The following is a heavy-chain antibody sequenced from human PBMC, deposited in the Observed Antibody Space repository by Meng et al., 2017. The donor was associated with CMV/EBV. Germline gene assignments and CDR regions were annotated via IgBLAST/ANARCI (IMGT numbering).Heavy chain of an antibody. V-gene: IGHV4-38-2*02. CDR1: GYSISSGYY. D-gene: IGHD3-3*01. CDR3: ARDNTIFGVDARGMDV. CDR2: IYYSGST. J-gene: IGHJ6*02. Sequence: SETLSLTCTVSGYSISSGYYWGWIRQPPGKELEWIGSIYYSGSTYYNPSLKSRVTISVDTSKNQFSLKLSSVTAADTAVYYCARDNTIFGVDARGMDVWGQGTMVTVSS.